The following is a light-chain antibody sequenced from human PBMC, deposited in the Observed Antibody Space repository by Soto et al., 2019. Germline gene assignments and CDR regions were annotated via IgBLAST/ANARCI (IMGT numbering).Light chain of an antibody. J-gene: IGKJ1*01. V-gene: IGKV1-5*01. CDR1: QTINSW. Sequence: DIQMTQSPSTLSASVGDRVTITCRASQTINSWLAWYQQKPGKAPKVLIFDASSLKTGVPSRFSGSGSGTEFTLTISNLQPEDFATYYCQQSYSTPRTFGQGTKVDIK. CDR3: QQSYSTPRT. CDR2: DAS.